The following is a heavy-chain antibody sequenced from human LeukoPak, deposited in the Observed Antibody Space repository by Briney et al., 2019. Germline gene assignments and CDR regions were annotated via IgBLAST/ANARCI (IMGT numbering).Heavy chain of an antibody. CDR3: ARVGVVIPKGDAFDI. J-gene: IGHJ3*02. V-gene: IGHV3-48*01. Sequence: PGGSLRLSCAASGFTFSIYSMNWVRQAPGKGLEWLSYISSSSSTINYADSVKGRFTISRDNAKNSLYLQMNSPRAEDTAVYYCARVGVVIPKGDAFDIWGQGTMVTVSS. D-gene: IGHD3-3*01. CDR2: ISSSSSTI. CDR1: GFTFSIYS.